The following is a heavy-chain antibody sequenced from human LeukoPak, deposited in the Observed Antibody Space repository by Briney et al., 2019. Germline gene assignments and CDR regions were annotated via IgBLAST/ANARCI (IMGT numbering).Heavy chain of an antibody. CDR3: ARPVRYSWIFDAFDI. J-gene: IGHJ3*02. CDR2: INPNSGGT. Sequence: GASVKVSCKASGYTFTGYYIHWARQAPGQGLEWIGWINPNSGGTTYAHNFQGRVTMTTDTSITTAYMDLTSLRPDDTAVYYCARPVRYSWIFDAFDIWGQGTMVTVSP. D-gene: IGHD2-15*01. CDR1: GYTFTGYY. V-gene: IGHV1-2*02.